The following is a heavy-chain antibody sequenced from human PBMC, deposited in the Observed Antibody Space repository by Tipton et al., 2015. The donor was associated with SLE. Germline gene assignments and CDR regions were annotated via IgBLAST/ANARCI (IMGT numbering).Heavy chain of an antibody. Sequence: QSGPEVKKPGSSVKVSCKASGGTFSSYAISWVRQAPGQGLEWMGGIIPIFGTANYAQKFQGRVTITADESTSTAYMELSSLRSEDTAVYYCAREAPPYCSSTSCHDAFDIWGQGTMVTVSS. CDR2: IIPIFGTA. V-gene: IGHV1-69*01. D-gene: IGHD2-2*01. J-gene: IGHJ3*02. CDR3: AREAPPYCSSTSCHDAFDI. CDR1: GGTFSSYA.